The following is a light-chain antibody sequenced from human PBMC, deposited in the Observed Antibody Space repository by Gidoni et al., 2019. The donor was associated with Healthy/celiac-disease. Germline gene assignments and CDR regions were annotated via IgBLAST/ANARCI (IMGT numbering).Light chain of an antibody. V-gene: IGKV4-1*01. Sequence: DIVMTQSPDSLAVSLGERATFNCKSSQSVSYGKNYLAWYQQNPGQPPKLLIYWASTRESGVPDRFSGSGSGTEFTLTINSLQAEDVAVYYCQQYYSSPPHFGQGTKLEIK. J-gene: IGKJ2*01. CDR1: QSVSYGKNY. CDR3: QQYYSSPPH. CDR2: WAS.